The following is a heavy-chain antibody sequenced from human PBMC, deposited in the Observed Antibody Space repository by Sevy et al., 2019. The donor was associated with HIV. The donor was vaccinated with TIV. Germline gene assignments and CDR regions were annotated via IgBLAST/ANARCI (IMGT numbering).Heavy chain of an antibody. Sequence: SETLSLTCTVSGASITTYYWSWFRQPAGKGLEWIGRMHSGGNTNYNPSLQGRVTMSLDTSKNQFSLTLDFVTAADAAVYYCARDTGKNYWGQGFLVTVSS. D-gene: IGHD2-8*02. CDR2: MHSGGNT. J-gene: IGHJ4*02. CDR1: GASITTYY. V-gene: IGHV4-4*07. CDR3: ARDTGKNY.